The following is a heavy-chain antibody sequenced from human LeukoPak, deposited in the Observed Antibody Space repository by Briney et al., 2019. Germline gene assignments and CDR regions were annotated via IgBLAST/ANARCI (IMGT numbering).Heavy chain of an antibody. D-gene: IGHD3-3*01. CDR3: AKDGIVRFSEWLLYFDY. CDR1: GFTFSSYA. CDR2: ISGSGGST. J-gene: IGHJ4*02. V-gene: IGHV3-23*01. Sequence: LTGGSLRLSCAASGFTFSSYAMSWVRQTPGKGLEWVSAISGSGGSTYYADSVKGRFTISRDNSKNTLYLQMNSLRAEDTAVYYCAKDGIVRFSEWLLYFDYWGQGTLVTVSS.